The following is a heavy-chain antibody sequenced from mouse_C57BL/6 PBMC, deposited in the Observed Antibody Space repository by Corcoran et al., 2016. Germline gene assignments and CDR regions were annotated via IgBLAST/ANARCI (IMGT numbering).Heavy chain of an antibody. Sequence: EVQLQQSGAELVRPGASVKLSCSASGFNIKDYYMHWVKQRPEQGLEWIGRIDPEDGDTEYAPKFQGKATMTADTSSNTAYLQLSSLTSEDTAVYYCTTGYSNYVNAMDYWGQGTSVTVSS. D-gene: IGHD2-5*01. CDR1: GFNIKDYY. J-gene: IGHJ4*01. CDR3: TTGYSNYVNAMDY. V-gene: IGHV14-1*01. CDR2: IDPEDGDT.